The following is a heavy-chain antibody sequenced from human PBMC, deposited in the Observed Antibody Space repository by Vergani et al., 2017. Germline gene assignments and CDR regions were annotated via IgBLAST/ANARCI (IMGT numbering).Heavy chain of an antibody. D-gene: IGHD2-2*01. CDR2: INHSGST. CDR3: ARGPRRSQLLSIYYYYYMDV. V-gene: IGHV4-34*01. Sequence: QVQLQQWGAGLLKPSETLSPTFAVHGGSFSGYYWSWIRQPPGKGLEWSGEINHSGSTNYNPSLKSRVTIPVDTSKNQFSLKLSSVTAADTDVYYCARGPRRSQLLSIYYYYYMDVWGKGTTVTVSS. J-gene: IGHJ6*03. CDR1: GGSFSGYY.